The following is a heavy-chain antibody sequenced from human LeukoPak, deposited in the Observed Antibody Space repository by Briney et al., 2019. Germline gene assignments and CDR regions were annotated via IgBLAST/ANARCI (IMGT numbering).Heavy chain of an antibody. D-gene: IGHD3-9*01. V-gene: IGHV4-39*07. Sequence: SETLSLTCTVSGGSISSSSYYWGWIRQPPGKGLEWIGSIYYSGSTYYNPSLKSRVTISVDTSKNQFSLELSSDTAADTAVYYCARAPFLTGYYLFDYWGQGTLVTVSS. CDR1: GGSISSSSYY. J-gene: IGHJ4*02. CDR3: ARAPFLTGYYLFDY. CDR2: IYYSGST.